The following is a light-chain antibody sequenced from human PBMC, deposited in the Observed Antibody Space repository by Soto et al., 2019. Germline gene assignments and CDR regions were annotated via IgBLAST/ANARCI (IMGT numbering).Light chain of an antibody. CDR3: QQSYSTPPT. Sequence: DIQMTQSPSSLSASVEDRVIITFRASQSISSYLNWYQQKPGKAPKLLIYAASSLQSGVPSRFSGSGSGTDFTLTISSLQPEDFATYYCQQSYSTPPTFGQGTKVDIK. CDR2: AAS. J-gene: IGKJ1*01. V-gene: IGKV1-39*01. CDR1: QSISSY.